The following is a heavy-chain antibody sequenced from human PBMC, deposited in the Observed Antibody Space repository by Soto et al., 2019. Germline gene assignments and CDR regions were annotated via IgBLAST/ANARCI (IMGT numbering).Heavy chain of an antibody. CDR1: GDSFSSSYYF. CDR2: IYYSGST. V-gene: IGHV4-39*01. CDR3: ARHVEGGGGDD. D-gene: IGHD2-15*01. J-gene: IGHJ4*02. Sequence: QVQLQESGPGLVKPSETLSLTCTVSGDSFSSSYYFWGWIRQSPGKGLEWIGSIYYSGSTYYNPSPKSRVTIPVDTSKNQFPLELPSVTAADTAVYYCARHVEGGGGDDWGQGTLVTVSS.